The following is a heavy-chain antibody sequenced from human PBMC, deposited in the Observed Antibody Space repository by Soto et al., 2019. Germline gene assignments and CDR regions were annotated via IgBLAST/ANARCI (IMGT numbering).Heavy chain of an antibody. CDR3: ARDAGAPYDH. Sequence: NPSETLSLTCTVSGAPITINYWSWIRQAPGKGLEWIGYIYYSGSTTYNPSLKSRVTMSADTSKDQFSLKLNSVTAADTAVYYCARDAGAPYDHWGPGILVTVSS. CDR1: GAPITINY. V-gene: IGHV4-59*01. J-gene: IGHJ4*01. CDR2: IYYSGST. D-gene: IGHD4-17*01.